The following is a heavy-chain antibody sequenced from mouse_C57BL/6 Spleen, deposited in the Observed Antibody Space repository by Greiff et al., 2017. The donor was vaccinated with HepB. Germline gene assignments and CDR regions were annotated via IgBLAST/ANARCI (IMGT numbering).Heavy chain of an antibody. D-gene: IGHD2-3*01. CDR1: GFTFSDYY. V-gene: IGHV5-12*01. Sequence: EVQLVESGGGLVQPGGSLKLSCAASGFTFSDYYMYWVRQTPEKRLEWVAYISNGGGSTYYPDTLKGRFTISRDNAKNTLYLQMSRLKSEDTAMYYCARRSPGGYYDYWGQGTTLTVSS. CDR3: ARRSPGGYYDY. J-gene: IGHJ2*01. CDR2: ISNGGGST.